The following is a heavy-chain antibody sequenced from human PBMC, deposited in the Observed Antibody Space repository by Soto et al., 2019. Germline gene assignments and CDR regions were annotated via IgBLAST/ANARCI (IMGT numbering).Heavy chain of an antibody. CDR2: IYHSGST. J-gene: IGHJ5*02. V-gene: IGHV4-30-2*01. D-gene: IGHD5-18*01. CDR1: GGSISSGGYS. Sequence: TSETLSLTCAVSGGSISSGGYSWSWIRQPPGKGLEWIGYIYHSGSTYYNPSLKSRVTISVDRSKNQFSLKLSSVTAADTAVYYCARDLGRGYSYVFDPWGQGTLVTVSS. CDR3: ARDLGRGYSYVFDP.